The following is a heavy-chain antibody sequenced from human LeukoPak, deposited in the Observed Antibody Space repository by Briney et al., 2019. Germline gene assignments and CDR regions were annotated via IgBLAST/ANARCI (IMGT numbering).Heavy chain of an antibody. J-gene: IGHJ4*02. CDR3: ARDSGSYAGRLRGDFDY. CDR2: IKQDGSEK. CDR1: GFTFSSYW. V-gene: IGHV3-7*01. Sequence: GGSLRLSCAASGFTFSSYWMSWVRQAPGKGLEWVANIKQDGSEKYYVDSVKGRFTISRDNAKNSLYLQMNSLRAEDTAVYYCARDSGSYAGRLRGDFDYWGQGTLVTVSS. D-gene: IGHD1-26*01.